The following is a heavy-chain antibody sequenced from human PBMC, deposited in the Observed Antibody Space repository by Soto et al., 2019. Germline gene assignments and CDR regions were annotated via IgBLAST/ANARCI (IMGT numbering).Heavy chain of an antibody. CDR3: AVGVEWELFGMYYFDY. Sequence: PSETLSLTCTVSGGSISSGCYYWSWIRQHPGKGLEWIGYIYYSGSTYYNPSLKSRVTISVDTSKNQFSLKLSSVTAADTAVYYCAVGVEWELFGMYYFDYWGQGTLVTVSS. CDR1: GGSISSGCYY. D-gene: IGHD1-26*01. CDR2: IYYSGST. V-gene: IGHV4-31*03. J-gene: IGHJ4*02.